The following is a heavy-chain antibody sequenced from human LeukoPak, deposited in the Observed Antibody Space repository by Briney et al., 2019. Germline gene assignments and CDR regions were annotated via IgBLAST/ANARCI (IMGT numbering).Heavy chain of an antibody. CDR2: ISAYNGNT. J-gene: IGHJ5*02. V-gene: IGHV1-18*01. CDR3: ARTAECSSTSCPEGWFDP. Sequence: ASVKVSCKASGYTFTSYGISWVRQAPGQGLEWMGWISAYNGNTSYAQKLQGRVTMTTDTSTSTAYMELGSLRSDDTAVYYCARTAECSSTSCPEGWFDPWGQGTLVTVSS. D-gene: IGHD2-2*01. CDR1: GYTFTSYG.